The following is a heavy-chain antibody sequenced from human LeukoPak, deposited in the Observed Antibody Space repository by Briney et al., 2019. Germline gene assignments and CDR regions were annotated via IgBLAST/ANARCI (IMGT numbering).Heavy chain of an antibody. Sequence: SETLSLTCTVSGVSISAYYWTWIRQPAGKGLEWIGRIYTSGITNYNPSLESRLTMSLDTSKNQISLRLSSVTAADTAVYYCAGKDGDFWGQGTLVTVSS. J-gene: IGHJ4*02. CDR1: GVSISAYY. CDR2: IYTSGIT. CDR3: AGKDGDF. V-gene: IGHV4-4*07.